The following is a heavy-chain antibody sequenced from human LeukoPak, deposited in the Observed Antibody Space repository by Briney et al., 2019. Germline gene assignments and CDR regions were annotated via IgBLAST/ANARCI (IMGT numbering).Heavy chain of an antibody. CDR1: GFTFSSYA. V-gene: IGHV3-23*01. CDR2: ISGSGGST. J-gene: IGHJ6*02. Sequence: GGSLRLSCAASGFTFSSYAMSWVRQAPGKGLEWVSAISGSGGSTYYADSVKGRFTISRDDSKNTLYLQMNSLRAEDTAIYYCAKGRRTYYYYGMDVWGQGTTVTVSS. CDR3: AKGRRTYYYYGMDV.